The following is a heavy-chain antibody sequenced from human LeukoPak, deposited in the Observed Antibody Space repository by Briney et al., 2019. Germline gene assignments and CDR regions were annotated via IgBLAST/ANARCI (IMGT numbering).Heavy chain of an antibody. D-gene: IGHD6-13*01. CDR2: ISGSGGST. Sequence: AGGSLRLSCAASGFTFSTYAMSWVRQAPGKGLEWVSAISGSGGSTYYADSVKGRFTISRDKSENTVYLQMNSLGAEDTAVYYCASRAAAGAFDIWGQGTMVTVSS. CDR3: ASRAAAGAFDI. CDR1: GFTFSTYA. J-gene: IGHJ3*02. V-gene: IGHV3-23*01.